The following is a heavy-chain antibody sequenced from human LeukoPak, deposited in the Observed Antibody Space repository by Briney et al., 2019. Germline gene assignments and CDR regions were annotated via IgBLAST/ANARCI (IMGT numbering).Heavy chain of an antibody. CDR1: GYTFTSYD. CDR2: MNPNSGNT. V-gene: IGHV1-8*01. Sequence: ASVKVSCKASGYTFTSYDINWVRQATGQGLEWMGRMNPNSGNTGYAQKFQGRVTMTRNTSISTAYMELSSLRSEDMAVYYCARAVRGYCSSTSCLYYFDYWGQGTLVTVSS. CDR3: ARAVRGYCSSTSCLYYFDY. D-gene: IGHD2-2*01. J-gene: IGHJ4*02.